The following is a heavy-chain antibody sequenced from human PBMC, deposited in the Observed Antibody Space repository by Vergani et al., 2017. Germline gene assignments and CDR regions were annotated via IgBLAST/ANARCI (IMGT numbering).Heavy chain of an antibody. CDR3: AKGSGSYSIGAFDI. V-gene: IGHV3-7*03. CDR1: GFTFSSYW. D-gene: IGHD1-26*01. CDR2: IKQDGSEK. Sequence: EVQLVESGGGLVQPGGSLRLSCAASGFTFSSYWMSWVRQAPGKGLEWVANIKQDGSEKYYVDSVKGRFTISRDNSKNTLYLQMNSLRAEDTAVYYCAKGSGSYSIGAFDIWGQGTMVTVSS. J-gene: IGHJ3*02.